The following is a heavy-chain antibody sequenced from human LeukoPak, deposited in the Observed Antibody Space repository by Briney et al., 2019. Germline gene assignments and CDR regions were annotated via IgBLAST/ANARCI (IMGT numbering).Heavy chain of an antibody. CDR2: VSTNNSNT. D-gene: IGHD3-22*01. J-gene: IGHJ4*02. CDR1: GYSFSKYG. V-gene: IGHV1-18*01. CDR3: AISYYDATGYYDY. Sequence: ASVKVSCKASGYSFSKYGMSWVRQAPGQGLEWMGWVSTNNSNTNYAQKIQGRVAMTTDTSTSTGYMDLRTLRSEDTAVYYCAISYYDATGYYDYWGQGTLVSVSS.